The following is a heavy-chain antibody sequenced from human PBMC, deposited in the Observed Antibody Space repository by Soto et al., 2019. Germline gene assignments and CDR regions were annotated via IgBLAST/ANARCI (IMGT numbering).Heavy chain of an antibody. V-gene: IGHV1-18*04. J-gene: IGHJ6*02. CDR1: GYTFTSYG. CDR3: ARDRRYDTYCSGGSCYFVDV. Sequence: GASVKVSCKASGYTFTSYGISWVRQAPGQGLEGMGWISAYNGNTNYAQKLQGRVTMTTDTSTSTAYMELRSLRSDDTAVYYCARDRRYDTYCSGGSCYFVDVWGQGTTVTVSS. D-gene: IGHD2-15*01. CDR2: ISAYNGNT.